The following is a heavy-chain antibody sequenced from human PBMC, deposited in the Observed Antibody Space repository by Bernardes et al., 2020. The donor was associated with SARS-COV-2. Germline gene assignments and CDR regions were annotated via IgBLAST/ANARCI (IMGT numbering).Heavy chain of an antibody. Sequence: SETLSLTCTVSGGSISSSSYYWGWIRQPPGKGLEWIGSIYYSGSTYYNPSLKSRVTISVDTSKNQFSLKLSSVTAADTAVYYCARHKRGGWAAAAPYYFDYWGQGTLVTVSS. J-gene: IGHJ4*02. CDR1: GGSISSSSYY. CDR2: IYYSGST. CDR3: ARHKRGGWAAAAPYYFDY. V-gene: IGHV4-39*01. D-gene: IGHD6-13*01.